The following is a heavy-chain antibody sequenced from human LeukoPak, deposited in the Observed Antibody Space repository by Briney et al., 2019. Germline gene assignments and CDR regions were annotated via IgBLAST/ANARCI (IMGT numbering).Heavy chain of an antibody. Sequence: SETLSLTCTVSGGSITSYYWSWIRQPPGKGLEWIGYIHYSGSTHYNPSLKSRVTITVDTSKNQLSLKLSSVTAADTAVYYCARAVLSYCRGGSCPYFDYWGQGTLVTVSS. D-gene: IGHD2-15*01. V-gene: IGHV4-59*01. J-gene: IGHJ4*01. CDR2: IHYSGST. CDR3: ARAVLSYCRGGSCPYFDY. CDR1: GGSITSYY.